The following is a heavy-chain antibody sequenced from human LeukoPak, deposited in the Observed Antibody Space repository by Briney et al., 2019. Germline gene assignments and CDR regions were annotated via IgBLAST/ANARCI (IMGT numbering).Heavy chain of an antibody. V-gene: IGHV3-64*01. Sequence: GGSLRLSCAASGFTFSSYAMHWVRQAPGKGLEYVSAISSNGGSTYYANSVKGRFTISRDNSKNTLYLQMGSLRAEDMAVYYCARGTYCSGGSSYGAFDYWGQGTLVTVSS. D-gene: IGHD2-15*01. CDR1: GFTFSSYA. CDR2: ISSNGGST. J-gene: IGHJ4*02. CDR3: ARGTYCSGGSSYGAFDY.